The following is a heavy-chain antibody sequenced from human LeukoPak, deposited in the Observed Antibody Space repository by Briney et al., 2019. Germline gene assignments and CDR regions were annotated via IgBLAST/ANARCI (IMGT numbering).Heavy chain of an antibody. CDR3: TRRGVTTYYYYMDV. J-gene: IGHJ6*03. V-gene: IGHV3-49*03. CDR2: IRSKAYGGTT. D-gene: IGHD3-10*01. Sequence: GRSLRLSCTASGFTFGDYAMSWFRQAPGKGLEWVGFIRSKAYGGTTEYAASVKGRFTISRDDSKSIAYLQMYSLKTEDTAVYYCTRRGVTTYYYYMDVWGKGTTVTVSS. CDR1: GFTFGDYA.